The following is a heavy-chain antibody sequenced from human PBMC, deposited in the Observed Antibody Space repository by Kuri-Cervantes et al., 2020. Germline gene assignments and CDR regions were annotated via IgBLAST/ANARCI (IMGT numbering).Heavy chain of an antibody. CDR1: GFTFDDYG. V-gene: IGHV3-20*04. J-gene: IGHJ5*01. Sequence: GGSLRLSCAASGFTFDDYGMSWVRQAPGKGLEWVSGINWNGGSTGYADSVKGRFTISRDNAKNSLYLQMSSLRAEDTALYYCAKDSSVAGTGGWFDSWGQGTLVTVSS. CDR2: INWNGGST. CDR3: AKDSSVAGTGGWFDS. D-gene: IGHD6-19*01.